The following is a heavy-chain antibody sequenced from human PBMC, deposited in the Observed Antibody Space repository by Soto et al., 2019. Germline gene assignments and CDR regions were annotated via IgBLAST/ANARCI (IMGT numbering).Heavy chain of an antibody. CDR3: GKDGQIVVVTGSEGMH. Sequence: QVQLVESGGGVVQAGRSLRLSCAASGFTFSSYGMHWVRQAPGKGLEWVAVISSDGSNKYYADSVKGRFTISRDNSKNTLNLQMNSLRAEDTAVYYCGKDGQIVVVTGSEGMHWGQGTLVTVSS. CDR1: GFTFSSYG. V-gene: IGHV3-30*18. D-gene: IGHD2-21*02. J-gene: IGHJ4*02. CDR2: ISSDGSNK.